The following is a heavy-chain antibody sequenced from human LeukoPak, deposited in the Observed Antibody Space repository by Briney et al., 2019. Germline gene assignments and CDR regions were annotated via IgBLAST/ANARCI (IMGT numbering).Heavy chain of an antibody. V-gene: IGHV4-31*03. Sequence: SHPLTLTCTVSGVSVTSDHYCWVWVRQHRGQGLEWIGFYYYTGSTTYNPSLKSRLTISADTSKNKSSLKWSTVTAADTALYYCMRHPNTVHDSFYVWGQGTMVTVSS. CDR3: MRHPNTVHDSFYV. CDR1: GVSVTSDHYC. J-gene: IGHJ3*01. D-gene: IGHD4-11*01. CDR2: YYYTGST.